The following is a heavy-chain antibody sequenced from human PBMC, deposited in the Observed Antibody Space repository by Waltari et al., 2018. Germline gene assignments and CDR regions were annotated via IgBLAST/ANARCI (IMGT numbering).Heavy chain of an antibody. CDR2: ISSSSSYI. CDR1: GFTFRRYS. J-gene: IGHJ4*02. D-gene: IGHD4-17*01. V-gene: IGHV3-21*01. CDR3: ARDSGTVTLDY. Sequence: EVQLVESGGGLVKPGGSLRLSCAASGFTFRRYSLNWVRQAPGKGLEWVSSISSSSSYIYYADSVKGRFTISRDNAKNSLYLQMNSLRAEDTAVYYCARDSGTVTLDYWGQGTLVTVSS.